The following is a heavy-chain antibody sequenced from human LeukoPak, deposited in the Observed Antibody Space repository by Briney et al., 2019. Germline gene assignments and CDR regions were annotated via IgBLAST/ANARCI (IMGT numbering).Heavy chain of an antibody. CDR3: ARDCSGGSCYGAFDI. V-gene: IGHV4-39*07. Sequence: SETLSLTCTVSGGSISGSSYYWGWIRQPPGKGLEWIGSIYYSGSTYYNPSLKSRITISVDTSENRFSLKLSSVTATDTAVYYCARDCSGGSCYGAFDIWGQGTMVTVSS. CDR2: IYYSGST. CDR1: GGSISGSSYY. J-gene: IGHJ3*02. D-gene: IGHD2-15*01.